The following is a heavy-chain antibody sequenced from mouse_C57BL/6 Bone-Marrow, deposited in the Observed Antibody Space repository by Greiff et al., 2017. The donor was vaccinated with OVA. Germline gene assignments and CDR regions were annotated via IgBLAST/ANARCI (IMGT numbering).Heavy chain of an antibody. CDR1: GYTFTSYW. CDR2: IDPSDSET. J-gene: IGHJ1*03. Sequence: SCPASGYTFTSYWMPWVKQRPIHGLDWIGNIDPSDSETHYNQKFKDKATLTVDKYSSTDYRQLSSGKSADSAVKYCGRGTGGFYWYFDVWGTGTTVTVSS. V-gene: IGHV1-52*01. CDR3: GRGTGGFYWYFDV. D-gene: IGHD4-1*01.